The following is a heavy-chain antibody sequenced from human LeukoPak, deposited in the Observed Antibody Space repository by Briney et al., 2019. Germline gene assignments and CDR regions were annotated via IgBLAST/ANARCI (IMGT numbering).Heavy chain of an antibody. Sequence: SETLSLTCTVSGYSISSGYYWGWIRQPPGKGLEWIGSIYHSGSTYYNPSLKSRVTISVDTSKNQFSLKLSSVTAADTAVYYCARDLSMVRGRFDPWGQGTLVTVSS. D-gene: IGHD3-10*01. CDR3: ARDLSMVRGRFDP. V-gene: IGHV4-38-2*02. CDR2: IYHSGST. J-gene: IGHJ5*02. CDR1: GYSISSGYY.